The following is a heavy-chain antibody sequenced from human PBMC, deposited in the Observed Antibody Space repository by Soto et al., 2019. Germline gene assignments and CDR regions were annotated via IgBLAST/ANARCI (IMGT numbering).Heavy chain of an antibody. J-gene: IGHJ5*02. CDR1: GFNFPTYW. CDR2: IYPGDSDT. CDR3: ARQIGPHTSFDP. V-gene: IGHV5-51*01. Sequence: GESLKISCKHSGFNFPTYWIGWVRQMPGKGLEWMGIIYPGDSDTRYSPSFQGQVTISADKSISTAYLQWSSLKASDTAMYYCARQIGPHTSFDPWGQGTLVTVSS.